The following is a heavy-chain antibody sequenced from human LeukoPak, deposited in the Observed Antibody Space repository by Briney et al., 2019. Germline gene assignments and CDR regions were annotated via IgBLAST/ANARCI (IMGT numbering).Heavy chain of an antibody. J-gene: IGHJ4*02. D-gene: IGHD4-23*01. V-gene: IGHV3-48*03. CDR1: GFTLSHYW. CDR3: ARDYGGSSPFDY. CDR2: ISSSGSTI. Sequence: PGGSLRPSCTASGFTLSHYWVTWVRQAPGKGLEWVSYISSSGSTIYYADSVKGRFTISRDNAKNSLYLQMNSLRAEDTAVYYCARDYGGSSPFDYWGQGTLVTVSS.